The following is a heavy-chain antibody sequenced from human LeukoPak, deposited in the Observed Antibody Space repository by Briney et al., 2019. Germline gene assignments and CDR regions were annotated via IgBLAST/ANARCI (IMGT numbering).Heavy chain of an antibody. D-gene: IGHD1-7*01. CDR2: IYYSGST. Sequence: SETLSLTCTVSGGSISSGDYYWSWIRQPPGKGLEWIGYIYYSGSTYYNPSLKSRVTMSVDPSKNQFSLKLSSVTAAVTAVYYCARGGTLEYWGQGTLVTVSS. CDR1: GGSISSGDYY. CDR3: ARGGTLEY. J-gene: IGHJ4*02. V-gene: IGHV4-30-4*01.